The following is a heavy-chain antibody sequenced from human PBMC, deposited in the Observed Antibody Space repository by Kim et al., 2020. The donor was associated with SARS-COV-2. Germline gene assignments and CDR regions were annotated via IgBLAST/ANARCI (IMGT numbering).Heavy chain of an antibody. CDR1: GFTFSSYW. V-gene: IGHV3-7*03. CDR3: ARDLKGSGGGYDWFDY. D-gene: IGHD5-12*01. J-gene: IGHJ4*02. Sequence: GGSLRLSCAASGFTFSSYWMSWVRQAPGKGLEWVANIKQDGSEKYYVDSVKGRFIISRDNAKNSLYLQMNSLRAEDTAVYYCARDLKGSGGGYDWFDYWGQGTLVTVSS. CDR2: IKQDGSEK.